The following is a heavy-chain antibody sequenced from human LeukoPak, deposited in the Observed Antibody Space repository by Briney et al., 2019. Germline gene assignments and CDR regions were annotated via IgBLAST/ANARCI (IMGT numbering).Heavy chain of an antibody. CDR1: GYTFTSYD. Sequence: GASVTVSCKASGYTFTSYDINWVRQATGQGLEWMGWMNPNSGNTGYAQKFQGRVTMTRNTSISTAYMELSSLRSEDTAVYYCARGGSGSYYYYYMDVWGKGTTVTISS. CDR3: ARGGSGSYYYYYMDV. J-gene: IGHJ6*03. CDR2: MNPNSGNT. V-gene: IGHV1-8*01. D-gene: IGHD3-10*01.